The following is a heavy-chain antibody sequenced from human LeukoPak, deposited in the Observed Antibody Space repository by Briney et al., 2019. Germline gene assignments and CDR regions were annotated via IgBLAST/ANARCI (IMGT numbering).Heavy chain of an antibody. D-gene: IGHD6-6*01. V-gene: IGHV4-38-2*02. CDR2: IYHSGST. Sequence: SETLSLTCTVSGYSISSAYYWGWIRQPPGRGLEWIGNIYHSGSTYYNPSLKSRVSISVDTSKNQFSLKLSSVTAADTAVYYCARSIYGVGPFDYWGQGTLVTVFS. CDR3: ARSIYGVGPFDY. J-gene: IGHJ4*02. CDR1: GYSISSAYY.